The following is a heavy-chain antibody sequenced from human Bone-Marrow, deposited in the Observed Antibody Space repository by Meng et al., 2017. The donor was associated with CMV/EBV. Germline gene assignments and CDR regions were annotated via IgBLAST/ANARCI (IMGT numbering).Heavy chain of an antibody. CDR1: GGTFSSYT. V-gene: IGHV1-69*02. CDR2: IIPILGIA. Sequence: SVKVSCKASGGTFSSYTISWVRQAPGQGLEWMGRIIPILGIANYAQKFQGRVTITADKSTSTAYMELRSLRSDDTAVYYCARVRYGDYYGMDVWGQGTTVTVSS. CDR3: ARVRYGDYYGMDV. D-gene: IGHD4-17*01. J-gene: IGHJ6*02.